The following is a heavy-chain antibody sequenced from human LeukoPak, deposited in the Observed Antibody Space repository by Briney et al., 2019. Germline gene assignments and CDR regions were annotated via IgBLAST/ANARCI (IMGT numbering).Heavy chain of an antibody. Sequence: SGGSLRLSCAASGFTFSSYGMHWVRQAPGKGLEWGAVISYDGSNKYYADSVKGRFTISRDNSKNTLYLQMNSLRAEDTAVYYCAKDHGVCDFWSSRDYYYGMDVWGQGTTVTVSS. CDR2: ISYDGSNK. J-gene: IGHJ6*02. D-gene: IGHD3-3*01. V-gene: IGHV3-30*18. CDR3: AKDHGVCDFWSSRDYYYGMDV. CDR1: GFTFSSYG.